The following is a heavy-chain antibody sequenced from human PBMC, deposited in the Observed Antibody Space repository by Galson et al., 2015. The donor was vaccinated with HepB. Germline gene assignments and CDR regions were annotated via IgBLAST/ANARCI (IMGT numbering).Heavy chain of an antibody. CDR1: GLTFSRYW. CDR2: MKEDGSEK. Sequence: SLRLSCAASGLTFSRYWMNWVRQAPGKGLEWVANMKEDGSEKYYVDSVKGRFTISRGNARNSLYLQMDSLRAEDTAVYYCTRGPRGTRYQIFDYWGQGTLVTVSA. J-gene: IGHJ4*02. V-gene: IGHV3-7*03. D-gene: IGHD3-16*02. CDR3: TRGPRGTRYQIFDY.